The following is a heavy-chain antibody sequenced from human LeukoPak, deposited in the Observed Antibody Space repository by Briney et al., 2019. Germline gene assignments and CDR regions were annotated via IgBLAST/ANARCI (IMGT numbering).Heavy chain of an antibody. CDR3: AMTKVVAATYDAFDI. J-gene: IGHJ3*02. D-gene: IGHD2-15*01. CDR2: IYTNRST. V-gene: IGHV4-61*02. Sequence: SETLSLTCTVSGGSISSGSYYWSWIRQPAGRGLEWIGRIYTNRSTNYNPSLKSRVTISVDTSKNQFSLRLRSVTAADTAIYYCAMTKVVAATYDAFDIWGQGTMVTVSS. CDR1: GGSISSGSYY.